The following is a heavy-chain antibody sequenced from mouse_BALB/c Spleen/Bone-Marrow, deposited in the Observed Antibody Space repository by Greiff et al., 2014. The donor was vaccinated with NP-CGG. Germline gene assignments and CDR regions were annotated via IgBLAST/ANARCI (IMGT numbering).Heavy chain of an antibody. CDR1: EFSLTSYG. Sequence: VQLVESGPGLVAPSQSLSITCTVSEFSLTSYGVHWVRQPPGKGLEWLGVIWAGGSTNYNSALMPRLSISKDNSKSQVFLKMNSLQTDDTAMYYCARGGSSRAWFAYWGQGTLVTVSA. CDR2: IWAGGST. D-gene: IGHD1-1*01. CDR3: ARGGSSRAWFAY. V-gene: IGHV2-9*02. J-gene: IGHJ3*01.